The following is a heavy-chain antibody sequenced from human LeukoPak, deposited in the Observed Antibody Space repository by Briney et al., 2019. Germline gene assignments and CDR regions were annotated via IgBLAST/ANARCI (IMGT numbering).Heavy chain of an antibody. CDR1: GFTFSSYE. D-gene: IGHD3-10*02. CDR2: ISSSGSTI. CDR3: AELGITMIGGV. J-gene: IGHJ6*04. V-gene: IGHV3-48*03. Sequence: AGSLRLSCAASGFTFSSYEMNWVRQAPGKGLEWGSYISSSGSTIYYADSVKGRFTISRDNAKNSLYLQMNSLRAEDTAVYYCAELGITMIGGVWGKGTTVTISS.